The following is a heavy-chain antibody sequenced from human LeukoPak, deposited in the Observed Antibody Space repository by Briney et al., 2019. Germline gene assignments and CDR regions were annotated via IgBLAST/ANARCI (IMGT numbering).Heavy chain of an antibody. D-gene: IGHD4-17*01. Sequence: QSSETLSLTCTVSGGSLSPYNWNWIRQPPGKGLEWIGYIYYNGNTNYNPSLKSRASISIDTSKRQFSLRLSSVTAADTAIYYCARGGSRAVTAVIVDYWGQGNLVTVSP. CDR3: ARGGSRAVTAVIVDY. CDR1: GGSLSPYN. CDR2: IYYNGNT. J-gene: IGHJ4*02. V-gene: IGHV4-59*01.